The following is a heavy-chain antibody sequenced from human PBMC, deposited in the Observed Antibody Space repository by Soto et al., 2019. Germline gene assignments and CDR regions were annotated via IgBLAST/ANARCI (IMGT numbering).Heavy chain of an antibody. CDR3: ARELTGYRYGPGEVY. Sequence: QVQLQESGPGLVRPSQTLSLTCTVSSGSISSSDYYWTWIRQPPGKGLEWIGYIDYSGSTYYNPSLRSGVTRSVDTSRNQCSRALTSMTAADTAVYFCARELTGYRYGPGEVYWGQGTLVTVSS. CDR1: SGSISSSDYY. V-gene: IGHV4-30-4*08. D-gene: IGHD5-18*01. CDR2: IDYSGST. J-gene: IGHJ4*02.